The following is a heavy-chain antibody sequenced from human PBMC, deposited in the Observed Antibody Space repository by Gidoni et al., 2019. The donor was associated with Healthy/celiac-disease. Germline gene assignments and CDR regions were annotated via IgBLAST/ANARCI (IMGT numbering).Heavy chain of an antibody. J-gene: IGHJ3*02. CDR1: GFTFSSYG. CDR3: ARGLDYYDSSGYSYPDAFDI. Sequence: QVQLVASGGGVVQPGRSLRLSCAASGFTFSSYGMHWVRQAPGKGLEWVAVIWYDGSNKYYADSVKGRFTISRDNSKNTLYLQMNSLRAEDTAVYYCARGLDYYDSSGYSYPDAFDIWGQGTMVTVSS. V-gene: IGHV3-33*01. D-gene: IGHD3-22*01. CDR2: IWYDGSNK.